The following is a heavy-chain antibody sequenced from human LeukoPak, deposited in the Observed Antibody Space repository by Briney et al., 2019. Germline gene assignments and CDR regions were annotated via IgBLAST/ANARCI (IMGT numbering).Heavy chain of an antibody. CDR3: AREDPQTKVPEGMDV. D-gene: IGHD4/OR15-4a*01. V-gene: IGHV4-59*01. Sequence: PSETLSLTCTASGGSISHYYWSWIRQPPGKGPEWIGYIYYTGTTNYNPSLKSRVTISVDTSKNQFSLKLNSVTAADTAVYYCAREDPQTKVPEGMDVWGQGTTVTVSS. CDR1: GGSISHYY. J-gene: IGHJ6*02. CDR2: IYYTGTT.